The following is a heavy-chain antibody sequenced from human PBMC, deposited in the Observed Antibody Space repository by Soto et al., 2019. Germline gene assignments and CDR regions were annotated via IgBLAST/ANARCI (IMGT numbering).Heavy chain of an antibody. V-gene: IGHV4-61*01. J-gene: IGHJ6*02. CDR1: GVSVSSGTYY. D-gene: IGHD6-6*01. CDR2: IYYSGST. Sequence: QVQLQESGPGLVKPSETLSLTCTVSGVSVSSGTYYWSWIRQPPGKGLEWIAHIYYSGSTNYSPSLRSLVTISVDTSKNQFSLKLTSVTAADTAVYYCARDPYSSSSLYSYGMDVWGQGTTVTVSS. CDR3: ARDPYSSSSLYSYGMDV.